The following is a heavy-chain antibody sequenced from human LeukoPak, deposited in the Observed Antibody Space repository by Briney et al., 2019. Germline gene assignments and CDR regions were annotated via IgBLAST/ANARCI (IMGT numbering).Heavy chain of an antibody. D-gene: IGHD3-10*01. V-gene: IGHV4-39*07. CDR3: AREKVRGVITRSFDY. CDR2: IYYSGST. J-gene: IGHJ4*02. Sequence: SETLSLTCTVSGGSISSSSYYWGWIRQPPGKGLEWIGSIYYSGSTYYNPSLKSRVTISVDTSKNQFSLKLSSVTAADTAVYYCAREKVRGVITRSFDYWGQGTLVTVSS. CDR1: GGSISSSSYY.